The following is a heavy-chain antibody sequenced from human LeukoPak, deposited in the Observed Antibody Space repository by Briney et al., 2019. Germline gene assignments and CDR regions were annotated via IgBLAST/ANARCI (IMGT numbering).Heavy chain of an antibody. CDR2: IKQDGSEK. CDR1: GFTFSSYW. V-gene: IGHV3-7*01. D-gene: IGHD3-10*01. J-gene: IGHJ4*02. Sequence: GGSLRLSCAASGFTFSSYWMSWVRQAPGKGLEWVANIKQDGSEKYYVDSVKGRFTISRDNAKNSLYLQMNSLRAEDTAVYYCARVKKRWFGNQSGSPDYWGQGTLVTVSS. CDR3: ARVKKRWFGNQSGSPDY.